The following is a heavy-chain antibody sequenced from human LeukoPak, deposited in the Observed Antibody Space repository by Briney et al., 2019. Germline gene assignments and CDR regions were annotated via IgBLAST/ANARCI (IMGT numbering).Heavy chain of an antibody. V-gene: IGHV4-59*08. CDR3: ARTRLSLGLYGMDV. J-gene: IGHJ6*02. Sequence: SETLSLTCTVSGGSITSYYWSWIRQPPGKGLEWIGYIYYSGSTNYNPSLKSRVTISVDTSKNQFSLKLSSVTAADTAVYYCARTRLSLGLYGMDVWGQGTTVTVSS. D-gene: IGHD3-16*01. CDR2: IYYSGST. CDR1: GGSITSYY.